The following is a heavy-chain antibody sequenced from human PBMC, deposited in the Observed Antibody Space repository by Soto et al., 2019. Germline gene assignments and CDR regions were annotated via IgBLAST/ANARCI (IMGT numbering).Heavy chain of an antibody. J-gene: IGHJ6*02. CDR1: GGTFSSYA. CDR2: IIPIFGTA. CDR3: ARGSIVVVPAAIESSYYYYGMDV. Sequence: QVQLVQSGAEVKKPGSSVKVSCKASGGTFSSYAISWVRQAPGQGLEWMGGIIPIFGTANYAQKFQGRVTITADESTSKAYMELSSLRSEDTAVYYCARGSIVVVPAAIESSYYYYGMDVWGQGTTVTVSS. D-gene: IGHD2-2*01. V-gene: IGHV1-69*01.